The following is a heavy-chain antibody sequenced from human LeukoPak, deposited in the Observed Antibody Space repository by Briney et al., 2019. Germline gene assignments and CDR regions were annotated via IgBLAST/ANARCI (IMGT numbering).Heavy chain of an antibody. V-gene: IGHV1-46*01. CDR3: ARVGAGGIRSIAAARLAFDY. D-gene: IGHD6-13*01. J-gene: IGHJ4*02. Sequence: ASVKVSCKASGYTFTSYYMHWVQQAPGQGLEWMGIINPSGGSTSYAQKFQGRVTMTRDTSTSTVYMELSSLRSEDTAVYYCARVGAGGIRSIAAARLAFDYWGQGTLVTVSS. CDR2: INPSGGST. CDR1: GYTFTSYY.